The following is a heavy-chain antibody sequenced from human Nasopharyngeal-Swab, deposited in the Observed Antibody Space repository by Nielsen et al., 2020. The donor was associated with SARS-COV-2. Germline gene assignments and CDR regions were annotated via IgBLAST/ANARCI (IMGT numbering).Heavy chain of an antibody. Sequence: SETLSLTCTVSGGSISSYYWSWIRQPAGKGLEWIGRIYTSGSTNYNPSLKSRVTMSVDTSKNQFSLKLSSVTAADTAVYYWARDGYSSGGYPHYNDYYGMDVWGQGTTVTVSS. CDR1: GGSISSYY. V-gene: IGHV4-4*07. J-gene: IGHJ6*02. CDR2: IYTSGST. D-gene: IGHD6-19*01. CDR3: ARDGYSSGGYPHYNDYYGMDV.